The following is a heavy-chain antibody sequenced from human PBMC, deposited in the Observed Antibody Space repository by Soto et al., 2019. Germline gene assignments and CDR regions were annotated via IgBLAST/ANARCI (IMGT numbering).Heavy chain of an antibody. D-gene: IGHD2-15*01. Sequence: QITLKESGPTLVKPTQALTLTCTFSGFSLSTSGVGVGWIRQPPGKALEWLALIYWDDDKRYRPSLKSRLTITKDTSKNQVVLTMTNMDPVDTATYYCAHRIPRSVYCSGGSCYPLDPTDKRCVWFDPWCQGTLVTVSS. CDR1: GFSLSTSGVG. J-gene: IGHJ5*02. V-gene: IGHV2-5*02. CDR2: IYWDDDK. CDR3: AHRIPRSVYCSGGSCYPLDPTDKRCVWFDP.